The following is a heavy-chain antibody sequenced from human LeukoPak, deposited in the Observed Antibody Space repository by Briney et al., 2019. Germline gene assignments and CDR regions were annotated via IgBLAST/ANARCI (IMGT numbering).Heavy chain of an antibody. CDR2: IYSGGST. CDR1: GFTFSSYS. CDR3: ARGTYGYSYAFDI. J-gene: IGHJ3*02. V-gene: IGHV3-66*01. D-gene: IGHD6-13*01. Sequence: GGSLRLSCAASGFTFSSYSMNWVRQAPGKGLEWVSVIYSGGSTYYADSVKGRFTISRDNSKNTLYLQMNSLRAEDTAVYYCARGTYGYSYAFDIWGQGTMVTVS.